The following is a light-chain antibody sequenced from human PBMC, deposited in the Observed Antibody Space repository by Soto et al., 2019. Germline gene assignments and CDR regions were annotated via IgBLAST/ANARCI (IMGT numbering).Light chain of an antibody. CDR1: ANDIGRYNY. Sequence: QSALAQPPSASGSPGQSVTISCIGTANDIGRYNYVSWYQHHPGKAPKLIIYEVTKRPSGVPDRFSGSKSGNTASLTVSGLQADDEADYYCNSYVGSNNYVFGTGTKVTVL. J-gene: IGLJ1*01. CDR3: NSYVGSNNYV. CDR2: EVT. V-gene: IGLV2-8*01.